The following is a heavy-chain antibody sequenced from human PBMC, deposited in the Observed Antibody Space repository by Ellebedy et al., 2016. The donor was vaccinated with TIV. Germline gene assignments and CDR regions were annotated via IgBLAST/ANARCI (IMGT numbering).Heavy chain of an antibody. CDR2: ISGSGTST. V-gene: IGHV3-23*01. D-gene: IGHD7-27*01. CDR1: GFTFSRYA. Sequence: PGGSLRLSCAASGFTFSRYAMSWVRQAPGKGLEWVSAISGSGTSTYYAGSVRGRFTISRDNSKNTLYLQMDSLRAEDTAVYYCAKTGAAPHFDSWGQGALVTVSS. J-gene: IGHJ4*02. CDR3: AKTGAAPHFDS.